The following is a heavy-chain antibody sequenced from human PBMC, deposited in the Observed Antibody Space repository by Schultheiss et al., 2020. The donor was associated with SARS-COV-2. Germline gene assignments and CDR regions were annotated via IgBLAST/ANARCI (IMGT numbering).Heavy chain of an antibody. J-gene: IGHJ4*02. CDR1: GFTVSSNY. V-gene: IGHV3-66*02. CDR2: IYSGGST. CDR3: ARGGGIRFLEWLFYLDY. Sequence: GGSLRLSCAASGFTVSSNYMSWVRQAPGKGLEWVSVIYSGGSTYYADSVKGRFTISRDNSKNTLYLQMNSLGAEDTAVYYCARGGGIRFLEWLFYLDYWGQGTLVTVSS. D-gene: IGHD3-3*01.